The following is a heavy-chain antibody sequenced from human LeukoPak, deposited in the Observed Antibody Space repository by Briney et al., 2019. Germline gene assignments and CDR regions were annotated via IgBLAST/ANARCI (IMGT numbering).Heavy chain of an antibody. J-gene: IGHJ6*03. V-gene: IGHV7-4-1*02. CDR2: INTNTGNP. Sequence: ASVKVSCKASGYTFTSYAMNWVRRAPGQGLEWLGWINTNTGNPTYAQGFTGRFVFSLDTSVSTAYLQISSLKAEDTAVYYCARERSGYFRYYCMDVWVKGSTVTVSS. CDR3: ARERSGYFRYYCMDV. D-gene: IGHD3-3*01. CDR1: GYTFTSYA.